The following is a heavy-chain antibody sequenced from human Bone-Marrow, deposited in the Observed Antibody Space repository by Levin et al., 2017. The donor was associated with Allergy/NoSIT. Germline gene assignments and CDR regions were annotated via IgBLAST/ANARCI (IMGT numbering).Heavy chain of an antibody. CDR2: ISSSADTT. Sequence: GGSLRLSCAASGFTLSTFGMSWVRQASGRGLEFVSAISSSADTTYYADSVKGRFTISRDNFKSTVSLQMNSLRAEETAIYYCAKGGYIDSWGQGTLVTVSS. CDR1: GFTLSTFG. D-gene: IGHD3-22*01. J-gene: IGHJ4*02. CDR3: AKGGYIDS. V-gene: IGHV3-23*01.